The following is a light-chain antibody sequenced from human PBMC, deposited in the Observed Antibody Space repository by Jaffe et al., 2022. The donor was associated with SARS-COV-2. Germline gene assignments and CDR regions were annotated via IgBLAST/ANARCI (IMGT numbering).Light chain of an antibody. V-gene: IGKV1-39*01. CDR2: AAS. CDR3: QQSYSTPPWT. J-gene: IGKJ1*01. CDR1: QNINTY. Sequence: DIQMTQSPSSLSASVGDRVTITCRASQNINTYLNWYQQKPGKAPQLLIYAASSLQSGVPSRFGGSGSGTDFTLTISSLHPEDFAVYYCQQSYSTPPWTFGQGTKLEIK.